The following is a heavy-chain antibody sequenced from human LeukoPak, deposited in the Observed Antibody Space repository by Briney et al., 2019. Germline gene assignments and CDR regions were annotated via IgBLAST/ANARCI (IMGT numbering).Heavy chain of an antibody. D-gene: IGHD6-19*01. Sequence: QPGGSLRLSCAASGFTFSSYAMSWVRQAPGKGLEWVSAISGSGGSTYYADSVKGRFTISRDNSKNTLYLQMNSLRAEDTAVYYCVKVPPDFGYSSGWYYFDYWGQGTLVTVSS. CDR1: GFTFSSYA. V-gene: IGHV3-23*01. CDR2: ISGSGGST. J-gene: IGHJ4*02. CDR3: VKVPPDFGYSSGWYYFDY.